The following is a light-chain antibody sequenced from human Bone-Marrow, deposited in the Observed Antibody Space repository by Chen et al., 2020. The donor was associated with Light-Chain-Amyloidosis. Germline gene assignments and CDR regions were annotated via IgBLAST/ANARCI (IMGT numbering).Light chain of an antibody. V-gene: IGLV2-11*01. Sequence: QSALTQPRSVSGSLGRSVTISCTGTSSDVGAYTYVSWYQQHPGKAPKLIIYDVNKRPSGVPDRVSGSQSGSTASLTISRLQADDESDYFCSSYAGTYTWVFGGGTKLTVL. J-gene: IGLJ3*02. CDR3: SSYAGTYTWV. CDR2: DVN. CDR1: SSDVGAYTY.